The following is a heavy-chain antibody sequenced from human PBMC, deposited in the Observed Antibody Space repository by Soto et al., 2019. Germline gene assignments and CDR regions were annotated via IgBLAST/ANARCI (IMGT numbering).Heavy chain of an antibody. V-gene: IGHV1-18*01. CDR1: GYTFTSYG. CDR2: ISAYNGNT. D-gene: IGHD4-17*01. J-gene: IGHJ4*02. Sequence: ASVKVSCKASGYTFTSYGISWVRQAPGQGIEWMGWISAYNGNTNYAQKLQGRVTMTTDTSTSTAYMELRSLSSVTAADTAVYYCARGTHDYGDYVDYWGQGTLVTVSS. CDR3: ARGTHDYGDYVDY.